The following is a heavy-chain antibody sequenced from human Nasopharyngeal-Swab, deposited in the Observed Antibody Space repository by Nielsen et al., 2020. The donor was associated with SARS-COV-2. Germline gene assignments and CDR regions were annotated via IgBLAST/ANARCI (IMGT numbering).Heavy chain of an antibody. Sequence: GESLKISCAASGFLFSSYGMNWVRQAPGKGLEWVSSISSYSSDINYADSLKGRFTISRDNAKNSLYLQMNSLRAEDTAVYYCARGASDYGSGSYFAEDYYYYGMDVWGQGTTVTVSS. CDR2: ISSYSSDI. CDR1: GFLFSSYG. V-gene: IGHV3-21*01. CDR3: ARGASDYGSGSYFAEDYYYYGMDV. J-gene: IGHJ6*02. D-gene: IGHD3-10*01.